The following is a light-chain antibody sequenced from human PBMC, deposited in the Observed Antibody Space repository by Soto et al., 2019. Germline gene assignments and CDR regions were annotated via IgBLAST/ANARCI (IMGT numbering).Light chain of an antibody. CDR2: DAS. Sequence: EIVLTQSPATLSLSPGERATLSCRASQSVSSYLLWYQQKPGQAPRLLIYDASNRASGTPARFSGSGSETDFTLTISSLEPEDFAAYYCQHRMNWPLTFGQGTRLEIK. V-gene: IGKV3-11*01. CDR1: QSVSSY. CDR3: QHRMNWPLT. J-gene: IGKJ5*01.